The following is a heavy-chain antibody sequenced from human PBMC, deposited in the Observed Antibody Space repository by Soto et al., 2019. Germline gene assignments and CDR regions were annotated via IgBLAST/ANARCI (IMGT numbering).Heavy chain of an antibody. CDR3: AHAYGGTSWPNDAFDV. CDR1: GFSLSADGVG. CDR2: IYWDDDQ. V-gene: IGHV2-5*02. J-gene: IGHJ3*01. D-gene: IGHD2-2*01. Sequence: QITLKESGPTLVKPTQTLTLTCTFSGFSLSADGVGVGWIRQPPGKALEWLALIYWDDDQRYSPSLKTRLTITKDTSKNQVVLTMTNIDPVDTATYYCAHAYGGTSWPNDAFDVWGQGTVVTFSS.